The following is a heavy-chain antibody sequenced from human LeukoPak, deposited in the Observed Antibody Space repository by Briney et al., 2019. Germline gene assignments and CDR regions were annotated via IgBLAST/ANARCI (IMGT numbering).Heavy chain of an antibody. Sequence: GASVKVSCKASGYTFTSYDIDWVRQATGQGLEWMGWMNPNSGNTGYAQKFQGRVTMTRNTSISTAHMELSSLRSEDTAVYYCARGWSSSWIGGTAFDIWGQGTMVTVSS. CDR3: ARGWSSSWIGGTAFDI. CDR1: GYTFTSYD. D-gene: IGHD6-13*01. CDR2: MNPNSGNT. J-gene: IGHJ3*02. V-gene: IGHV1-8*01.